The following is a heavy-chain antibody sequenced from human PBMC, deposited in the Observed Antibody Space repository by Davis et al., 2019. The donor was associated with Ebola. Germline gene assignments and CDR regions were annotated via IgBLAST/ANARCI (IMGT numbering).Heavy chain of an antibody. CDR3: ARQGTTSWDS. D-gene: IGHD2-2*01. CDR1: GNSFTSHW. V-gene: IGHV5-51*01. Sequence: GESLKISCKASGNSFTSHWIGWVRQLPGKGLEWMGIIYTGDSDATYSPSFQGQVTFSVDKSIRTAYLHWNSLKASDTATYYCARQGTTSWDSWGQGTLVTVSS. J-gene: IGHJ4*02. CDR2: IYTGDSDA.